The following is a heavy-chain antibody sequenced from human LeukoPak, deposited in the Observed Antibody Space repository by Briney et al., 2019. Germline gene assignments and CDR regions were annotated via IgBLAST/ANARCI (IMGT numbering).Heavy chain of an antibody. J-gene: IGHJ5*02. Sequence: PSETLSLTCAVYGGSFSGYYWSWIRQPPGKGLEWIGEINHSGSTNYNASLKSRVTILVDTPKNQFSLRLSSVTAADTAVYFCAPRGDIEHSYGYGKWFDPWGQGTRVTVSS. CDR3: APRGDIEHSYGYGKWFDP. D-gene: IGHD5-18*01. CDR2: INHSGST. CDR1: GGSFSGYY. V-gene: IGHV4-34*01.